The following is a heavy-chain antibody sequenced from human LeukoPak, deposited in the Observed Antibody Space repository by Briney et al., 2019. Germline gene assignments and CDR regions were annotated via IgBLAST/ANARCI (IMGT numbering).Heavy chain of an antibody. J-gene: IGHJ4*02. Sequence: GGSLRLSCAASGFTFSSYGMHCVRQAPGRGLEWVAFMRRDGRDEDYAASVKGRFTVSGDNSRNRLYLQMTGLRPEDTALYYCAKDRDGGNFFFDYWGQGTLATVSS. D-gene: IGHD5-24*01. V-gene: IGHV3-30*02. CDR2: MRRDGRDE. CDR1: GFTFSSYG. CDR3: AKDRDGGNFFFDY.